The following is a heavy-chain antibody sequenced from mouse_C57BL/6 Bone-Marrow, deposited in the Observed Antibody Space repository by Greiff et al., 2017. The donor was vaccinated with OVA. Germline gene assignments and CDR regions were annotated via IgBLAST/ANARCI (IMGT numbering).Heavy chain of an antibody. Sequence: QVQLQQPGAELVMPGASVKLSCKASGYTFTSYWMHWVKQRPGQGLEWIGEIDPSDSYTNYNQKFKGKSTLTVDKSSSTAYMQLSSLTSEESAVYYCARGVWFAYWGQGTLVTVSA. V-gene: IGHV1-69*01. J-gene: IGHJ3*01. CDR2: IDPSDSYT. CDR1: GYTFTSYW. CDR3: ARGVWFAY.